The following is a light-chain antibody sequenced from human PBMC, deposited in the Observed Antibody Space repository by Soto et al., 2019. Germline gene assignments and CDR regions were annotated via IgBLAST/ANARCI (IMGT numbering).Light chain of an antibody. J-gene: IGKJ4*01. CDR2: GAS. CDR3: QQYNNWPVT. CDR1: QSVSSN. V-gene: IGKV3-15*01. Sequence: EIGITQSPATLSVSPGERATLSCRASQSVSSNLAWYQQKPGQAPRLLIYGASTGATGIPARFSGSGSGTEFTLTINSLQSEDFAIYYCQQYNNWPVTFGGGTKVDIK.